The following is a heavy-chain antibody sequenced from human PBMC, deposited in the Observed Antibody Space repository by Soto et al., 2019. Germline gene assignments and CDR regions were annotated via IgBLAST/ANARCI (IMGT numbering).Heavy chain of an antibody. D-gene: IGHD3-10*01. CDR3: ARDVSSDTTGFRGYDL. CDR2: FIPIFVSA. J-gene: IGHJ4*02. V-gene: IGHV1-69*13. Sequence: ASVKVSCKASGGTVSSYAITWVRQAPGKGLEWMGVFIPIFVSAHYAPKVQGRITITADESTSTAYMELSGLTSEDTAIYYCARDVSSDTTGFRGYDLWGQGTQVTVSS. CDR1: GGTVSSYA.